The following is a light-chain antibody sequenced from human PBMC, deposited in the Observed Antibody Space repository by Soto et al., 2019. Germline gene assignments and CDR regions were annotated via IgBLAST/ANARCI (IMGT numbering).Light chain of an antibody. J-gene: IGKJ1*01. CDR3: QQFNNWPRT. Sequence: IAMKMPADAVSVTPGERATLSCRASQSVSSKLAWYQQKPGQAPRLLIYDASTRATGIPARFSGSGSGTEFTLTISSLQSEDFAVYYCQQFNNWPRTFRQGTRWIS. CDR1: QSVSSK. V-gene: IGKV3-15*01. CDR2: DAS.